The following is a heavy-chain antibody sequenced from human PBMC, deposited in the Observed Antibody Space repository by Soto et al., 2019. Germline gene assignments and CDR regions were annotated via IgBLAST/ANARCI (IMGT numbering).Heavy chain of an antibody. Sequence: SETLSLTCTVSGGSISSYYWSWIRQPPGKGLEWIGYIYYSGSTIYNPSLKSRVTISVDTSKNQFSLKLSSVTAADTAVYYCARAYTLYYYDSSGYFHFDYWGQGTLVTVSS. CDR3: ARAYTLYYYDSSGYFHFDY. D-gene: IGHD3-22*01. CDR2: IYYSGST. V-gene: IGHV4-59*01. CDR1: GGSISSYY. J-gene: IGHJ4*02.